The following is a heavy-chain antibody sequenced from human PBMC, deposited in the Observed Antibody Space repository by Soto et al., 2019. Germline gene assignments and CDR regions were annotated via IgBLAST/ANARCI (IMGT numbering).Heavy chain of an antibody. D-gene: IGHD3-22*01. CDR3: ASDWGDDSAFYDAFQV. Sequence: EVQLLESGGGVVQPGGALRLSCAASGFTFSKFAVSWVRQAPGKGLEWVSAISGDGESTFYVDSVKGRFTISRDNSKNALFLQMNVLRVEDTAVYYCASDWGDDSAFYDAFQVLGQGTMVSVSS. CDR2: ISGDGEST. V-gene: IGHV3-23*01. CDR1: GFTFSKFA. J-gene: IGHJ3*01.